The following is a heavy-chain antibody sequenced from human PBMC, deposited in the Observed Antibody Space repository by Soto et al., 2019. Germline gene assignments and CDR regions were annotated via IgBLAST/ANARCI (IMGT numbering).Heavy chain of an antibody. J-gene: IGHJ4*02. CDR1: GFTFSSYG. CDR2: ISYDGSNK. CDR3: AKDLGIVVVPVGTPGDY. V-gene: IGHV3-30*18. D-gene: IGHD2-2*03. Sequence: GGSLRLSCAASGFTFSSYGMHWVRQAPGKGLEWVAVISYDGSNKYYADSVKGRFTISRDNSKNTLYLQMNSLRAEDTAVYYCAKDLGIVVVPVGTPGDYWGQGTLVTVSS.